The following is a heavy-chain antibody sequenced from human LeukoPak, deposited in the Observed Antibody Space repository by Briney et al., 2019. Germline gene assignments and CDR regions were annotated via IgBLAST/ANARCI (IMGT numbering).Heavy chain of an antibody. CDR3: ARWGSKDFFYGMDV. V-gene: IGHV4-59*08. CDR1: GGSISSYY. J-gene: IGHJ6*02. Sequence: PSQTLSLTCTVSGGSISSYYWTWVRQPPGKGLEWIGYIYYSGSANYNPSLKSRVTISVDTSTSQFSLRLSSMTAADTAVYYCARWGSKDFFYGMDVWGQGTTVTVSS. CDR2: IYYSGSA. D-gene: IGHD7-27*01.